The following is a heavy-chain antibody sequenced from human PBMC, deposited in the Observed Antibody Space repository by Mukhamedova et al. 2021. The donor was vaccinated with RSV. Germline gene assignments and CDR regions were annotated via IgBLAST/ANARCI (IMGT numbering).Heavy chain of an antibody. CDR2: ISSSTSTI. J-gene: IGHJ4*02. CDR3: ARSPLHYFDY. V-gene: IGHV3-48*03. Sequence: GLEWLACISSSTSTINYADSVEGRVTISRDNTKNSLYLQMNSLRVDDTAVYYCARSPLHYFDYWGQGALVAVSS.